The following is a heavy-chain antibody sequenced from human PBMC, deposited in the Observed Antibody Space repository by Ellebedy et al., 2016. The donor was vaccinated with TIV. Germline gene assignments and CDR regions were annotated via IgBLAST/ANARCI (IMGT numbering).Heavy chain of an antibody. J-gene: IGHJ4*02. CDR3: ARLRWIPLVDY. D-gene: IGHD5-12*01. V-gene: IGHV3-33*08. CDR1: GFTFSSYG. Sequence: GESLKISXAASGFTFSSYGMHWVRQAPGKGLEWVAVIWNDGSKKYYADSVKGRFTISRDNAKNSLYLQMNSLRAEDTAVYYCARLRWIPLVDYWGQGTLVTVSS. CDR2: IWNDGSKK.